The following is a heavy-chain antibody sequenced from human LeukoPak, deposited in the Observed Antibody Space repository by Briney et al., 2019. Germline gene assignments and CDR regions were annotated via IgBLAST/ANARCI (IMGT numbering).Heavy chain of an antibody. CDR1: GGSISSYY. CDR2: IYYSGST. V-gene: IGHV4-59*01. D-gene: IGHD5-18*01. CDR3: ASVDTAMVAYY. Sequence: SETLSLTCTVPGGSISSYYWSWIRQPPGKGLEWIGYIYYSGSTNYNPSLQSRVTISVDTSKNQFSLKLSSVTAADTAVYYCASVDTAMVAYYWGQGTLVTVSS. J-gene: IGHJ4*02.